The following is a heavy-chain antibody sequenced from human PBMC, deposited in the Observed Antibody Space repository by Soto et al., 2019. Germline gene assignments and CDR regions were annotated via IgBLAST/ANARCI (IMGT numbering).Heavy chain of an antibody. V-gene: IGHV3-23*01. CDR3: AKDLTRELELRYFDY. J-gene: IGHJ4*02. D-gene: IGHD1-7*01. Sequence: GGSLRLSCAASGFTFSSYAMSWVRQAPGRGLEWVSAISGSGGSTYYADSVKGRFTISRDNSKNTLYLQMNSLRAEDTAVYYCAKDLTRELELRYFDYWGQGTLVTSPQ. CDR1: GFTFSSYA. CDR2: ISGSGGST.